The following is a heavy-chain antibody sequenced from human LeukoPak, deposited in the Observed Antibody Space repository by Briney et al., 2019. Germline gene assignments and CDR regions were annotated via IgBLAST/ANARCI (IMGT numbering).Heavy chain of an antibody. J-gene: IGHJ6*03. CDR1: GYAFTSYG. Sequence: GASVKVSCKASGYAFTSYGISWVRQAPGQGLEWMGWISAYNGNTNYAQKLQGRVTMTTGTSTSTAYMELRSLRSDDTAVYYCARDARSGTGTTGYYMDVWGKGTTVTVSS. CDR2: ISAYNGNT. CDR3: ARDARSGTGTTGYYMDV. D-gene: IGHD1-7*01. V-gene: IGHV1-18*01.